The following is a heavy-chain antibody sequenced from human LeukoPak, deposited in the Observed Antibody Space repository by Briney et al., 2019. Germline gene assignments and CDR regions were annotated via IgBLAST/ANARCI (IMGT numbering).Heavy chain of an antibody. CDR3: VRQPDSARYGFDY. Sequence: GGSLRLSCEVSGFTFDNNDMHWVRQTTGKGLEWVSAIGSAGYTYYADSVRGRFTITRDNAKQSLYLQMNSLRVEDTAVFHCVRQPDSARYGFDYWGRGTQVTVSS. V-gene: IGHV3-13*01. CDR2: IGSAGYT. D-gene: IGHD1-20*01. CDR1: GFTFDNND. J-gene: IGHJ4*02.